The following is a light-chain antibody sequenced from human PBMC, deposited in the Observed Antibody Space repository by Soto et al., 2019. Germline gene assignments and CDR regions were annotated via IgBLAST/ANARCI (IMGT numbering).Light chain of an antibody. V-gene: IGLV2-14*01. CDR1: SSDVGAYNY. Sequence: QSALTQPASVSGSPGQSVAISCTGTSSDVGAYNYISWYQQHPGKAPKLLLSEVSNRPSGVSDRFSGSKSGNTASLTISGFQAEDEADYYSSSLTTSSTYVFGTGTKVTVL. CDR3: SSLTTSSTYV. J-gene: IGLJ1*01. CDR2: EVS.